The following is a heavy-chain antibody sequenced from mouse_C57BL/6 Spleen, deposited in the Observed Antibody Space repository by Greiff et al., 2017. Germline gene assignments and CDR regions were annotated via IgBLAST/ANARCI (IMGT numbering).Heavy chain of an antibody. D-gene: IGHD2-5*01. Sequence: VQLQQPGAELVKPGASVKLSCKASGYTFTSYWMQWVKQRPGQGLEWIGEIDPSDSYTNYNQKFKGKATLTVDPSSSTAYMQLSSLTSEDSAVYYCARSTYSNYDFAYWGQGTLVTVSA. CDR3: ARSTYSNYDFAY. CDR1: GYTFTSYW. V-gene: IGHV1-50*01. J-gene: IGHJ3*01. CDR2: IDPSDSYT.